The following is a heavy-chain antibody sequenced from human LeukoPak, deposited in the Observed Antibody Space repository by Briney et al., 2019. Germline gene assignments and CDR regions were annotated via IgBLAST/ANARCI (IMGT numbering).Heavy chain of an antibody. CDR1: GFTLSSYN. J-gene: IGHJ4*02. D-gene: IGHD3-3*01. V-gene: IGHV3-21*01. CDR3: AREDFWSAYRIDY. CDR2: ISWRSSDI. Sequence: PGGSLRLSCVASGFTLSSYNMKWVRQAPGKRLEWVSSISWRSSDIEYADSVKGRFTISRDIDKKSLYLQMNSLRVEDTAVYYCAREDFWSAYRIDYWGQGTLVTVSS.